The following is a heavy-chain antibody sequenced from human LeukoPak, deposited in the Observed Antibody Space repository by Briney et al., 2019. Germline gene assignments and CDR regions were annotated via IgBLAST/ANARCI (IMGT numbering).Heavy chain of an antibody. CDR2: IYTSGST. Sequence: TSETLSLTCTVSGGSISSGTYYWSWIRQPAGKGLEWIGHIYTSGSTNYNPSFKSRVTISVDTSKNQFSLKLSSVTAADTAVYYCARGGSWEIPYYFHYWGQGALVTVSS. CDR3: ARGGSWEIPYYFHY. V-gene: IGHV4-61*09. D-gene: IGHD1-26*01. J-gene: IGHJ4*02. CDR1: GGSISSGTYY.